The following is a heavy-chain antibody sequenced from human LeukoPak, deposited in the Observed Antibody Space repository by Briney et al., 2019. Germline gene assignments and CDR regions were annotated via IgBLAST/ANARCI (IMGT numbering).Heavy chain of an antibody. CDR2: IYHSGST. V-gene: IGHV4-38-2*01. CDR3: ARLRGGPAEVDY. J-gene: IGHJ4*02. D-gene: IGHD3-10*01. Sequence: NTSETLSLTCAVSGYSISSGYYWGWIRQPPGKGLEWIGSIYHSGSTYYNPSLKSRVTISVDTSNNQFSLKLGSVTAADTAVYYCARLRGGPAEVDYWGQGTLVTVSS. CDR1: GYSISSGYY.